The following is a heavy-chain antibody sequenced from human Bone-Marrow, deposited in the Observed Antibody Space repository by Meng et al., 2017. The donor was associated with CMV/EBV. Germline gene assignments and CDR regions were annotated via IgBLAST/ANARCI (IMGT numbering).Heavy chain of an antibody. CDR3: ARATSHIVAIYYFDY. D-gene: IGHD5-12*01. CDR1: GFTFSRYA. Sequence: GGSLRLSCAASGFTFSRYAMHWVRQAPGKGLEWVAVISYDGNNRYYADSVKGRFSISRDDSKNTLYLQMNSLRAEDTAVYYCARATSHIVAIYYFDYWGQGTLVTVSS. J-gene: IGHJ4*02. CDR2: ISYDGNNR. V-gene: IGHV3-30-3*01.